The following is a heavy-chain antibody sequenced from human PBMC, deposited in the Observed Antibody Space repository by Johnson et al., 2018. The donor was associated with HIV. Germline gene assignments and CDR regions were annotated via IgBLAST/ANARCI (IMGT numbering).Heavy chain of an antibody. Sequence: QVQLVESGGGVVQPGRSLRLSCAASGFTFSSYAMHWVRQAPGKGLEWVAVISYDGSNKYYADSVKGRFTISRDNSKNTLYLQMSSLRQDDTAVYYCARGSRYTYDNDDAYLLHAFDFWGQGTMVTVSS. D-gene: IGHD3-22*01. CDR2: ISYDGSNK. V-gene: IGHV3-30-3*01. CDR3: ARGSRYTYDNDDAYLLHAFDF. CDR1: GFTFSSYA. J-gene: IGHJ3*01.